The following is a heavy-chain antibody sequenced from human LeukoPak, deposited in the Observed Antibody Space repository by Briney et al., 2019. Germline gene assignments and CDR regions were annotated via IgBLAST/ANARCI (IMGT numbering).Heavy chain of an antibody. CDR3: ARTNAFDI. V-gene: IGHV4-59*08. Sequence: RPSETLSLTCAVSGASFDAYFWTWIRQPPGKGLEWIGCIFYSGSTYYNPSLKSRVTISVDTSKNQFSLRLSSVTAADTAVYYCARTNAFDIWGQGTMVTVSS. CDR2: IFYSGST. J-gene: IGHJ3*02. CDR1: GASFDAYF.